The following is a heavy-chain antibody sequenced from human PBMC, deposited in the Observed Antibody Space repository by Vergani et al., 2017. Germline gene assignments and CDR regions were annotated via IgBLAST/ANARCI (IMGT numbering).Heavy chain of an antibody. CDR1: GYTFTGYY. D-gene: IGHD3-16*02. CDR2: INPHSGGT. Sequence: QVQLVQSGAEVKKPGASVKVSCKASGYTFTGYYMHWVRQAPGQGLEWMGWINPHSGGTNYAQKFQGRVTITRDTSACTAYMELSSLRSEDTAVYYCAREGFYDYVWGSYRLRGGYYFDYWGQGTLVTVSS. V-gene: IGHV1-2*02. J-gene: IGHJ4*02. CDR3: AREGFYDYVWGSYRLRGGYYFDY.